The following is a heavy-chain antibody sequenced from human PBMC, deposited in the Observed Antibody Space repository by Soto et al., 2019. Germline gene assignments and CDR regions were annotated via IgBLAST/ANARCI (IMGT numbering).Heavy chain of an antibody. CDR1: GFTFTKYS. V-gene: IGHV3-48*02. CDR2: ISYSGETK. D-gene: IGHD2-15*01. J-gene: IGHJ4*02. CDR3: VRGVVVVVGSTAENFDH. Sequence: LRLSCVTSGFTFTKYSMNWVRQAPGKGLEWVSYISYSGETKYYADSLKGRYAISRDDAKNSVYLQMNSLRDEDTAFYYCVRGVVVVVGSTAENFDHWGQGTMVTVYS.